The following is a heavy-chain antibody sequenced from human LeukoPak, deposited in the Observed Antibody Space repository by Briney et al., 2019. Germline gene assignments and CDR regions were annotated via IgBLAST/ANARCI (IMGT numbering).Heavy chain of an antibody. CDR1: GGTFSSYA. D-gene: IGHD3-22*01. V-gene: IGHV1-69*06. CDR2: IIPIFGTA. Sequence: SVKVSCKASGGTFSSYAISWVRQAPGQGLEWMGGIIPIFGTANYAQKFQGRVTITADKSTSTAYMELSSLRSEDTAIYYCAKDRHDSSGYYYVNAFDIWGQGTMVTVSS. CDR3: AKDRHDSSGYYYVNAFDI. J-gene: IGHJ3*02.